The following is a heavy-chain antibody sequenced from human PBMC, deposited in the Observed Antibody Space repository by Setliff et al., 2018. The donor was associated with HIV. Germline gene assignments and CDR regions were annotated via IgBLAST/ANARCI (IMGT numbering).Heavy chain of an antibody. CDR1: GGSINNNNYY. D-gene: IGHD2-21*01. V-gene: IGHV4-39*01. CDR2: IYYTEGT. CDR3: TRAQIAAPRPFDY. J-gene: IGHJ4*02. Sequence: KTSETLSLTCTVSGGSINNNNYYWGWIRQPPGKGLEWLGSIYYTEGTYSNPSLMRRATISADTSKNQFSLRLSSVTAADTAIYFCTRAQIAAPRPFDYWGQGTLVTVSS.